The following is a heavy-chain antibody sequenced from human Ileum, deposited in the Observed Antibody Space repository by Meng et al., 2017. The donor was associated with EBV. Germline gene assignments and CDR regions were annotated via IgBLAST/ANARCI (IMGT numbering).Heavy chain of an antibody. CDR3: ASDIAAAGAIYFDY. Sequence: MHLGERWSGLAKLGGSLRRACAASGLTFSDYYMRWIRQAPGKGLEWVSYISSGGSTLYYADSVKGRFTISRDNAKNSLYLQMNSLRAEDTAVYYCASDIAAAGAIYFDYWGQGTLVTGSS. CDR1: GLTFSDYY. V-gene: IGHV3-11*01. D-gene: IGHD6-13*01. CDR2: ISSGGSTL. J-gene: IGHJ4*02.